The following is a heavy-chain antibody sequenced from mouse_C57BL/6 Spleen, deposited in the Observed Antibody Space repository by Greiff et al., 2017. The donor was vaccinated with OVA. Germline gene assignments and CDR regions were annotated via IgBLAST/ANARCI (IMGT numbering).Heavy chain of an antibody. CDR1: GYTFTSYW. V-gene: IGHV1-55*01. Sequence: QVKLQQPGAELVKPGASVKMSCKASGYTFTSYWITWVKQRPGQGLEWIGDIYPGSGSTNYNEKFKSKATLTVDTSSSTAYMQLSSLTSEDSAVYYCARVGVEGYYAMDYWGQGTSVTVSS. CDR2: IYPGSGST. CDR3: ARVGVEGYYAMDY. J-gene: IGHJ4*01.